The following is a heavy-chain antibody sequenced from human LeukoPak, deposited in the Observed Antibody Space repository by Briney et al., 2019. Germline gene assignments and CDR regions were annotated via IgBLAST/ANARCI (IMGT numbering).Heavy chain of an antibody. D-gene: IGHD3-22*01. V-gene: IGHV3-48*01. Sequence: GGSLRLSCEASGFTFSDYSMNWVRQAPGKGLEWVSYISSSSSTIYYADSVKGRFTISRDNAKNSLYLQMNSLRAEDTAVYYCARDYEGGYYDSSGYYSPSWGMDVWGQGTTVTVSS. CDR1: GFTFSDYS. CDR2: ISSSSSTI. J-gene: IGHJ6*02. CDR3: ARDYEGGYYDSSGYYSPSWGMDV.